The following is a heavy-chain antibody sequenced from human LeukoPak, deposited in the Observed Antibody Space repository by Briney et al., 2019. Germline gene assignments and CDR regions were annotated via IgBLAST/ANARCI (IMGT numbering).Heavy chain of an antibody. Sequence: GGSLRLSCEVSGFPFDNYGMHWVRQAPGKGLEWVAFIRYDGSNKYYADSVKGRFTISRDNSKNTLYLQMNSLRAEDTAVYYCAKDLRRGHVLLWFGELFYWGQGTLVTVSS. CDR2: IRYDGSNK. J-gene: IGHJ4*02. D-gene: IGHD3-10*01. CDR3: AKDLRRGHVLLWFGELFY. V-gene: IGHV3-30*02. CDR1: GFPFDNYG.